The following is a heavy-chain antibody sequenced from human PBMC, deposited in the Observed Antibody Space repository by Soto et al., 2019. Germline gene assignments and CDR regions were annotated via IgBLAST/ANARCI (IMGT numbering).Heavy chain of an antibody. CDR2: ISAYNGNR. J-gene: IGHJ4*02. V-gene: IGHV1-18*01. D-gene: IGHD4-17*01. CDR1: GYTPTNYD. CDR3: ARALDRRGTYGAFDH. Sequence: QVPLVQSGAEVKKPGASVTVSCKTSGYTPTNYDIGWVRQAPGQGLEWMGWISAYNGNRNSAQKLRGRLTMTTDTSTKTAYMELRSLRSADTAVYFCARALDRRGTYGAFDHWGQGTLVPVSS.